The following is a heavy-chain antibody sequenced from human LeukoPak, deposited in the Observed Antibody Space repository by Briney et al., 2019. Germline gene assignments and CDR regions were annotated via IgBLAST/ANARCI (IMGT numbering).Heavy chain of an antibody. J-gene: IGHJ4*02. Sequence: SQTISLTCAISGDSVSSNSATWNWIRQSPSRGLEWLGRTCYRSKWYNDYAVSVKSRMTINPNTSKNQFSLQLNSVTPEDTAVYYCARGGNAIFDYWDQGTRVTVSS. V-gene: IGHV6-1*01. CDR2: TCYRSKWYN. CDR1: GDSVSSNSAT. CDR3: ARGGNAIFDY. D-gene: IGHD4-23*01.